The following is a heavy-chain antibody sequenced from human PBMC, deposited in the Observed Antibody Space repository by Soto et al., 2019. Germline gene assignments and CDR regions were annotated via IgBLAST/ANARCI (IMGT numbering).Heavy chain of an antibody. CDR2: ISYDGTNK. D-gene: IGHD4-17*01. V-gene: IGHV3-30*18. J-gene: IGHJ6*02. Sequence: QVQLVESGGGEVQPGRSLTISCAASGFTFSTYGMHWVRQTPGKGLEWVAVISYDGTNKFYSDSVKGRFTISRDNFKNTLTLQMNSLRADDTAVYSCAKDLQSYGDYDYYCYGMDVWGLWSRVTGSS. CDR3: AKDLQSYGDYDYYCYGMDV. CDR1: GFTFSTYG.